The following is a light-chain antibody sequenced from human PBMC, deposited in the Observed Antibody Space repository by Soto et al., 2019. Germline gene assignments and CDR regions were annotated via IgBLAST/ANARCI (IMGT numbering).Light chain of an antibody. CDR1: SSNIGAGYD. Sequence: QSVLTQPPSVSGAPGQRVTISCTGSSSNIGAGYDVHWYQQLPGTAPKLLIYGNSNRPSGVPDRFSGSKSGTSASLAITGLQAEDGADYFPQSYDHRLRAPFFFGTGTQLTVL. CDR3: QSYDHRLRAPFF. CDR2: GNS. J-gene: IGLJ1*01. V-gene: IGLV1-40*01.